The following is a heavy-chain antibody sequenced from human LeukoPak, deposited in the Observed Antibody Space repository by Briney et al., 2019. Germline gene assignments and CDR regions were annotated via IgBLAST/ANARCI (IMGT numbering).Heavy chain of an antibody. CDR1: GYTFTSYA. J-gene: IGHJ4*02. Sequence: SVKVSCKASGYTFTSYAISWVRQAPGQGLEWMGGIIPIFGTANYAQKFQGRVTITADKSTSTAYMELSSLRSDDTAVYYCARLQDDSIAVAGSFDYWGQGTLVTVSS. V-gene: IGHV1-69*06. CDR3: ARLQDDSIAVAGSFDY. D-gene: IGHD6-19*01. CDR2: IIPIFGTA.